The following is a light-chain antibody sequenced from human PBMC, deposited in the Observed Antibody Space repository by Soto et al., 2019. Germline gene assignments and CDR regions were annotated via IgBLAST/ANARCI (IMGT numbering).Light chain of an antibody. CDR1: SREVGGYNY. CDR3: SSYAGSNSYV. V-gene: IGLV2-8*01. Sequence: QSVLTQPPSPSGSPGQSVTISCTGNSREVGGYNYVSWYQQHPGKAPKLMIYEVTKRPSGVPDRFSGSKSGNTASLTVSGLQAEDEADYYCSSYAGSNSYVFGTGTKVTVL. J-gene: IGLJ1*01. CDR2: EVT.